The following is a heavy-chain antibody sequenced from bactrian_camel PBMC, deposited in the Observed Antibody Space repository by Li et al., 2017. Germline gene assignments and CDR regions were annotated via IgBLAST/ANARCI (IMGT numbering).Heavy chain of an antibody. J-gene: IGHJ6*01. Sequence: VQLVESGGGLVQPGGSIRLSCSASGLTFRNYFLAWVRQAPGKGPDFVSGINFDGDKPYYTPSTKGRFTVSRDNDKNVVYLEIPDLKSDDTALYYCAIPTGEGWPFGYWGQGTQVTVS. D-gene: IGHD5*01. CDR1: GLTFRNYF. CDR3: AIPTGEGWPFGY. CDR2: INFDGDKP. V-gene: IGHV3-2*01.